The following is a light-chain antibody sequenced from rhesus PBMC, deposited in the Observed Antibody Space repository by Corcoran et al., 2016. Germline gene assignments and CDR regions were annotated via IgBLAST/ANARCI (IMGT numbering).Light chain of an antibody. J-gene: IGKJ1*01. CDR3: MQSTKDRT. CDR2: KVT. CDR1: QSLLDINVNPY. V-gene: IGKV2S2*01. Sequence: DIVLPQTPLSLPVTPEEPASISGTSSQSLLDINVNPYLDWYLQKPGQSPRLLIYKVTYRESGVPDRCSGSGSGTYFTLKISRVEPEDVGVYYCMQSTKDRTFGQGTKVEIK.